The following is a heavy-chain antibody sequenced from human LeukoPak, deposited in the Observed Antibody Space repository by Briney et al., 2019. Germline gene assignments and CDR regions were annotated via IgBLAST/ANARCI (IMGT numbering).Heavy chain of an antibody. J-gene: IGHJ4*02. Sequence: PGGSLRLSCSASGFTFSSYSMNWVRQAPGKGLVWVSRINTDGSSTSYADSVKGRFTISRDNAMNTLYLQMNSLRAEDTAVYYCASDPARDYYDTSGYFRWVDYWGQGTLVTVSS. D-gene: IGHD3-22*01. CDR2: INTDGSST. V-gene: IGHV3-74*01. CDR1: GFTFSSYS. CDR3: ASDPARDYYDTSGYFRWVDY.